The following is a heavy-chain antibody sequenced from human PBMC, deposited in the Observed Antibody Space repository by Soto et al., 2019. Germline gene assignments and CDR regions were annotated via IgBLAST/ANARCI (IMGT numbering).Heavy chain of an antibody. CDR3: ARALGGSSNSCPRY. CDR2: INHSGST. CDR1: GGSFSGYY. J-gene: IGHJ4*02. V-gene: IGHV4-34*01. Sequence: PSETLSLTCAVYGGSFSGYYWSWIRQPPGKGLEWIGEINHSGSTNYNPSLKSRVTISVDTSKNQFSLKLSSVTAADTAVYYCARALGGSSNSCPRYWGQGTLVTVSS. D-gene: IGHD2-2*01.